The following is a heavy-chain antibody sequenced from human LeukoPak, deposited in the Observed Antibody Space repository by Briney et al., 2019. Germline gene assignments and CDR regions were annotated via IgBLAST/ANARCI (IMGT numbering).Heavy chain of an antibody. J-gene: IGHJ4*02. CDR3: ARVMFKYGGNALDY. Sequence: ASVKVSCKASGYTFTSYDINWVRQATGQGLEWMGWMNPNSGNTGYAQKFQGRVTMTRNTSISTAYMELSSLRSEDTALYYCARVMFKYGGNALDYWGQGTLVTVSS. V-gene: IGHV1-8*02. CDR2: MNPNSGNT. CDR1: GYTFTSYD. D-gene: IGHD4-23*01.